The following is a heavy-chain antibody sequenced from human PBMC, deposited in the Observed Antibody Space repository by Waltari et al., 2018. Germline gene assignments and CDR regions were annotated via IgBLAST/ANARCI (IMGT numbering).Heavy chain of an antibody. CDR3: ARGDHYAFDY. V-gene: IGHV1-2*06. CDR2: ITSNSGGT. CDR1: GSTLSDYN. Sequence: QVQLVQSGAEVKNPGASVKVSCKGAGSTLSDYNMHWVRQAPGQGLEWMGRITSNSGGTNYAQKFQGRVTITRDTSISTAYMELSRLRSDDTAVYYCARGDHYAFDYWGQGTLVTVSS. J-gene: IGHJ4*02. D-gene: IGHD3-16*01.